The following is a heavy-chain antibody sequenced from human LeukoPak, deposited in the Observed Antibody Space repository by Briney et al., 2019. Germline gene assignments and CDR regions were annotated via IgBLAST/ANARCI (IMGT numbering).Heavy chain of an antibody. CDR1: GYTFTSYD. CDR3: ARGPGDFWSGYWNYYYYMDV. Sequence: ASVKVCCKASGYTFTSYDINWVRQATGQGLEWMGWMNPNSGNTGYAQKFQGRVTMTRNTSISTAYMELSSLRSEDTAVYYCARGPGDFWSGYWNYYYYMDVWGKGTTVTVSS. CDR2: MNPNSGNT. V-gene: IGHV1-8*01. J-gene: IGHJ6*03. D-gene: IGHD3-3*01.